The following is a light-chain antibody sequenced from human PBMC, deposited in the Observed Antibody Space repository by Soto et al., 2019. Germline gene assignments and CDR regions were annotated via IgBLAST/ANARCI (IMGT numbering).Light chain of an antibody. CDR3: SSYSSTSSLYV. CDR1: SSDVGSYIY. V-gene: IGLV2-14*01. CDR2: EVT. Sequence: QSVLTQPASVSGSPGQSITISCTGTSSDVGSYIYVSWYQQHPGKAPKLMIYEVTNRPSGVSNRFSGSKSGNTASLTISGLQAEDEADYYCSSYSSTSSLYVFXTGTKGTVL. J-gene: IGLJ1*01.